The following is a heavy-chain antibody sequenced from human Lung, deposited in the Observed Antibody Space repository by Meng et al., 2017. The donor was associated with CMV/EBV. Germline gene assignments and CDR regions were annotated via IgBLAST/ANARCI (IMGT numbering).Heavy chain of an antibody. CDR1: FTNSW. J-gene: IGHJ2*01. Sequence: FTNSWIAWVRQMPGKGLEWMGIIYVGDSDTRYSPSLQGQVTMSADKSINIAYLQWSSLKASDTAVYYCARAPTRDGYNFLDWYFDLWGRGTLVTVSS. CDR3: ARAPTRDGYNFLDWYFDL. V-gene: IGHV5-51*01. D-gene: IGHD5-24*01. CDR2: IYVGDSDT.